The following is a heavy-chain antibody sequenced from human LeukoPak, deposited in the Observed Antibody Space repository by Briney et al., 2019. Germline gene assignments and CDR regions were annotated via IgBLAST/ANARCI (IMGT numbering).Heavy chain of an antibody. CDR2: ISAYNGNT. J-gene: IGHJ5*02. D-gene: IGHD2-2*01. Sequence: ASVKVSCKASGYTFTSYGISWVRQAPGPGREWMGWISAYNGNTNYAQKLQGRVTMTTDTSTSTAYMELRSLRSDDTAVYYCARAVRYCSSTSCYPSRWFDPWGQGTLVTVSS. V-gene: IGHV1-18*01. CDR3: ARAVRYCSSTSCYPSRWFDP. CDR1: GYTFTSYG.